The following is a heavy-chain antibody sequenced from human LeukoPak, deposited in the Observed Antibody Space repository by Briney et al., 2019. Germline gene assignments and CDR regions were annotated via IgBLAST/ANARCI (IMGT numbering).Heavy chain of an antibody. V-gene: IGHV3-21*01. Sequence: GGSLRLSCAASGFTFSSYWMSWVRQAPGKGLEWVSAISGSGGSTYYADSVKGRFAISRDNAKNSLYLQMNSLRAEDTAVYYCARDLVPYGHWGQGTLVTVSS. CDR1: GFTFSSYW. CDR2: ISGSGGST. J-gene: IGHJ4*02. D-gene: IGHD2-2*01. CDR3: ARDLVPYGH.